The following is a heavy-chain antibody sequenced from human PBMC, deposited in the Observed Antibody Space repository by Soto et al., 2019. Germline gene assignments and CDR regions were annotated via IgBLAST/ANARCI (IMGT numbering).Heavy chain of an antibody. Sequence: PGGSLRLSCAASGFTFSSHDMHWVRQATGKGLEWVSTIGTAGDTYYPGSAKGRFTISRENAKNSLYLQMNSLRAGDTAVYYCARGRLSGYYYMDLWGKGTTVTSP. CDR2: IGTAGDT. J-gene: IGHJ6*03. CDR1: GFTFSSHD. V-gene: IGHV3-13*01. CDR3: ARGRLSGYYYMDL. D-gene: IGHD3-10*01.